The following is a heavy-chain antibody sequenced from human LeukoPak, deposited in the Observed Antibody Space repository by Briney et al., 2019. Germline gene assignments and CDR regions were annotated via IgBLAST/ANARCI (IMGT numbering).Heavy chain of an antibody. D-gene: IGHD3-22*01. CDR1: RFTFSSYG. Sequence: GGSLRLSCAASRFTFSSYGMSWVRQAPGKGLEWVSGISGNGGGTYYADSVKGRFTISRDNSKNTLYLQLNSLRPEDTAVYYCASTYDSSGPVEDFWGQGTLVTVSS. J-gene: IGHJ4*02. CDR3: ASTYDSSGPVEDF. V-gene: IGHV3-23*01. CDR2: ISGNGGGT.